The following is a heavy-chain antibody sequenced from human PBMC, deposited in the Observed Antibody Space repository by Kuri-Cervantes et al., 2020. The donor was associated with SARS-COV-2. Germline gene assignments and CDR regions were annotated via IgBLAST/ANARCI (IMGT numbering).Heavy chain of an antibody. CDR3: ARGYGVIALLYYFDY. D-gene: IGHD2-21*01. Sequence: SETLSLTCTVSGGSISSYYWSWIRQPPGKGLEWIGYIYYSGSTNYNPSLKSRVTISVDTSKNQFSLKPSSVTAADTAVYYCARGYGVIALLYYFDYWGQGTLVTVSS. CDR1: GGSISSYY. CDR2: IYYSGST. J-gene: IGHJ4*02. V-gene: IGHV4-59*01.